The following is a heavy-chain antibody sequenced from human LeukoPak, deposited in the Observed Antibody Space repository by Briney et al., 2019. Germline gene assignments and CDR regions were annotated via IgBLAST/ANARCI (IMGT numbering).Heavy chain of an antibody. J-gene: IGHJ4*02. Sequence: GGSLRLSCATSGFTFNNYAMSWVRQAPGKGLEWVSTISNRGDRTYSADSVKGRFTISRDNSKNTLYLQMNSLRAEDTAVYYCAKDALGDTVSPYYFDYWGQGTLVTVSS. D-gene: IGHD3-10*01. CDR1: GFTFNNYA. V-gene: IGHV3-23*01. CDR3: AKDALGDTVSPYYFDY. CDR2: ISNRGDRT.